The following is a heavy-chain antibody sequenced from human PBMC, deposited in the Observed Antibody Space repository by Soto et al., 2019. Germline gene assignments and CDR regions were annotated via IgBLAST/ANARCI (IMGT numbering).Heavy chain of an antibody. CDR3: AKALYSYGPPTRGYGMDV. V-gene: IGHV3-7*05. CDR2: IKQDGSEK. J-gene: IGHJ6*02. D-gene: IGHD5-18*01. Sequence: PGGSLRLSCAASGFTFSSYWMSWVRQAPGKGLEWVANIKQDGSEKYYVDSVKGRFTISRDNAKNSLYLQMNSLRAEDTAVYYCAKALYSYGPPTRGYGMDVWGQGTTVTVSS. CDR1: GFTFSSYW.